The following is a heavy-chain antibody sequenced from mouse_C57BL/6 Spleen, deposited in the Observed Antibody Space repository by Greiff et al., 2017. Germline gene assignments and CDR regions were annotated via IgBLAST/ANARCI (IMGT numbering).Heavy chain of an antibody. CDR3: ARVITTVVAHWYFDV. D-gene: IGHD1-1*01. V-gene: IGHV1-80*01. CDR2: IYPGDGDT. Sequence: QVQLQQSGAELVKPGASVTISCKASGYAFSSYWMNWVKQRPGKGLEWIGQIYPGDGDTNYNGKFKGKATLTADKSSSTAYMQPSSLTSEDSAVYFCARVITTVVAHWYFDVWGTGTTVTVSS. J-gene: IGHJ1*03. CDR1: GYAFSSYW.